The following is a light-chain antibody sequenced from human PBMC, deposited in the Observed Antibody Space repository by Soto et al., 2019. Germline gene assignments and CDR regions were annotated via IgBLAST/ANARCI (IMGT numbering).Light chain of an antibody. CDR3: LQDYNDPRT. CDR1: PGIRND. V-gene: IGKV1-6*01. CDR2: VAS. Sequence: AIPMTQSPSSLSASVGDRVTITCRASPGIRNDLGWYQQKPGKAPKLLMYVASSLQSGVPSRFSGSGSGTDFTLTISSLQPEDFATYYCLQDYNDPRTFGGGTRVEIK. J-gene: IGKJ4*01.